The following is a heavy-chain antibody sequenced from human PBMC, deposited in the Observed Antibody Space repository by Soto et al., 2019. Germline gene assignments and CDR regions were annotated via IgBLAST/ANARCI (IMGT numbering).Heavy chain of an antibody. J-gene: IGHJ5*02. CDR2: IYYSGST. Sequence: SETLSLTCTVSGGSISSSSYYWGWIRQPPGKGLEWIGSIYYSGSTYYNPSLKSRVTISVDTSKNQFSLKLSSVTAAATAVYYCARHLRYCSGGSCYGGELANWFDPWGQGTLVTVSS. CDR1: GGSISSSSYY. CDR3: ARHLRYCSGGSCYGGELANWFDP. V-gene: IGHV4-39*01. D-gene: IGHD2-15*01.